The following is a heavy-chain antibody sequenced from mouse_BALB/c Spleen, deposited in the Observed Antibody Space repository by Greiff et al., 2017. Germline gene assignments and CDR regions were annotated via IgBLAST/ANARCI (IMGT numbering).Heavy chain of an antibody. CDR3: ARREDSSDAMDY. D-gene: IGHD3-2*01. Sequence: EVKLVESGGDLVKPGGSLKLSCAASGFTFSSYGMSWVRQTPDKRLEWVATISSGGSYTYYPDSVKGRFTISRDNAKNTLYLQMSSLKSEDTAMYYCARREDSSDAMDYWGQGTSVTVSS. V-gene: IGHV5-6*02. J-gene: IGHJ4*01. CDR1: GFTFSSYG. CDR2: ISSGGSYT.